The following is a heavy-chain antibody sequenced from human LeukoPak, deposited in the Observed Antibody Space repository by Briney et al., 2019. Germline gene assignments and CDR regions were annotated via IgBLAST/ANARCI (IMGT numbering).Heavy chain of an antibody. CDR3: ARGGFGLILWFGESSPMYYFDY. CDR1: GGSISSSSYY. V-gene: IGHV4-39*01. CDR2: IYYSGST. J-gene: IGHJ4*02. Sequence: SETLSLTCTVSGGSISSSSYYWGWIRQHPGKGLEWIGSIYYSGSTYYNSSLKSRVTISVDTSKNQFSLQLNSVTPEDTAVYYCARGGFGLILWFGESSPMYYFDYWGQGTLVTVSS. D-gene: IGHD3-10*01.